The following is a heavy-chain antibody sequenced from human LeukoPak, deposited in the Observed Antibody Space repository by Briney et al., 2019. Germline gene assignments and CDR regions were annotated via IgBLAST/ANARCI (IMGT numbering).Heavy chain of an antibody. D-gene: IGHD3-3*01. CDR2: ISGSGGST. CDR3: AKDVDVRITIFGVASDY. V-gene: IGHV3-23*01. CDR1: GFTFSSYA. Sequence: SGGSLRLSCAASGFTFSSYAMSWVRQAPGKGLEWVSAISGSGGSTYYADSVKGRFTISRDNSKNTLYLQMNSLRAEDTAVYYCAKDVDVRITIFGVASDYWGQGALVTVSS. J-gene: IGHJ4*02.